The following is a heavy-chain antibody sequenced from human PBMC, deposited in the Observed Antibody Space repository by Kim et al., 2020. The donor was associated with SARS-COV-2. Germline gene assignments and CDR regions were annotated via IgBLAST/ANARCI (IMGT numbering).Heavy chain of an antibody. J-gene: IGHJ5*02. CDR1: GGSISSSSYY. V-gene: IGHV4-39*01. D-gene: IGHD6-13*01. CDR2: IYYSGST. Sequence: SETLSLTCTVSGGSISSSSYYWGWIRQPPGKGLEWIGSIYYSGSTYYNPSLKSRVTISVDTSKNQFSLKLSSVTAADTAVYYCARPHSSSWSRYNWFDPWGQGTLVTVSS. CDR3: ARPHSSSWSRYNWFDP.